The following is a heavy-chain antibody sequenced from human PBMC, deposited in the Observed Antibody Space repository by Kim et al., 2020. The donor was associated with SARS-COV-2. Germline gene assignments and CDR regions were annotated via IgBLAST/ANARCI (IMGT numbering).Heavy chain of an antibody. CDR3: AILYSGSYLGG. J-gene: IGHJ4*02. CDR2: IYYSGST. D-gene: IGHD1-26*01. Sequence: SETLSLTCTVSGGSISSSSYYWGWIRQPPGKGLEWIGSIYYSGSTYYNPSLKSRVTISVDTSKNQFSLKLSSVTAADTAVYYCAILYSGSYLGGWGQGTLVTVSS. V-gene: IGHV4-39*01. CDR1: GGSISSSSYY.